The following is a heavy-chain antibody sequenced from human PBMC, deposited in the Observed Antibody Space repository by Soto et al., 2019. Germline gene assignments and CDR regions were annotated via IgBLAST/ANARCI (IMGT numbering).Heavy chain of an antibody. Sequence: QVQLVESGGGVVQPGRSLRLSCAASGFTFSSYAMHWVRQAPGKGLEWVAGISYDGSNKYYADSVKGRFTISRDNSKNTLYLQMNCLRAEDTAVYYCAREEAAVAGYDYWGQGTLVTVSS. CDR3: AREEAAVAGYDY. CDR1: GFTFSSYA. D-gene: IGHD6-19*01. CDR2: ISYDGSNK. V-gene: IGHV3-30-3*01. J-gene: IGHJ4*02.